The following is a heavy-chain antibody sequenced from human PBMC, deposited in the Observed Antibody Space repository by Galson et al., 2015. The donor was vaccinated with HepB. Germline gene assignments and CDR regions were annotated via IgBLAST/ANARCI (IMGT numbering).Heavy chain of an antibody. V-gene: IGHV1-69*13. Sequence: SVKVSCKAYGGTFSSYAISWVRQAPGQGLEWMGGIIPIFGTANYAQKFQGRVTITADEATSTAYMELSSLRSEDTAVYYCATRRNYCSSTSCYGLYQKYYYYYYMDVWGKGTTVTVSS. D-gene: IGHD2-2*01. J-gene: IGHJ6*03. CDR3: ATRRNYCSSTSCYGLYQKYYYYYYMDV. CDR1: GGTFSSYA. CDR2: IIPIFGTA.